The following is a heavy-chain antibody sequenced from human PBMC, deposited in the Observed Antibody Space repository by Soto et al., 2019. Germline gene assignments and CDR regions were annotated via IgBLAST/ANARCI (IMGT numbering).Heavy chain of an antibody. CDR3: ARRQQLTRDLDY. Sequence: EVQLVESGGGLVQPGGSLRLSCAASGFAFSSYWMSWVRQAPGKGLEWVANIKQDGSDKFYVDSVKGRFTISRDNAKNSLYVQMNSLRAEDTAMYYCARRQQLTRDLDYWGQGTLVAVSS. CDR2: IKQDGSDK. D-gene: IGHD6-13*01. V-gene: IGHV3-7*01. J-gene: IGHJ4*02. CDR1: GFAFSSYW.